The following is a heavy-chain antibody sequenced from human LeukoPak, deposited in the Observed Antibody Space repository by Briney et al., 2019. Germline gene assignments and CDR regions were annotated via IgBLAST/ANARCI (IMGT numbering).Heavy chain of an antibody. CDR2: IYEHGRT. CDR3: ARGLAGRASGAVYFDL. Sequence: PSETLSLTCIVSGGLLSNLRWIRQPPGKGLEWIGIIYEHGRTEYNPSLKSRVSISVDTSKNQVSLRLNSVTPADTAVYYCARGLAGRASGAVYFDLWGRGALVTVSS. V-gene: IGHV4-59*01. D-gene: IGHD3-16*01. J-gene: IGHJ2*01. CDR1: GGLLSN.